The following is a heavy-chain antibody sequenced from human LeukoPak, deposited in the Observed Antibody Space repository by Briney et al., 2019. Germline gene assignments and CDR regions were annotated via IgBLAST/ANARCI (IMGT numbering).Heavy chain of an antibody. CDR2: IYYSGST. D-gene: IGHD3-22*01. CDR1: GGSIGGYN. CDR3: ARHPDVGYYSGGMDV. Sequence: PSETLSLTCTVSGGSIGGYNWSWFRQPPGKGREWIGYIYYSGSTYYNPSLKSRVTISVDTSKNQFSLKLSSVTAADTAVYYCARHPDVGYYSGGMDVWGQGTTVTVSS. J-gene: IGHJ6*02. V-gene: IGHV4-59*08.